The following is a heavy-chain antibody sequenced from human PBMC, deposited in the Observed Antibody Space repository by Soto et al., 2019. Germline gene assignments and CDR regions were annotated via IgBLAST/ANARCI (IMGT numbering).Heavy chain of an antibody. D-gene: IGHD3-10*01. J-gene: IGHJ6*02. CDR1: GGSISSSSYY. Sequence: PSETLSLTCTVSGGSISSSSYYWGWIRQPPGKGLEWIGSIYYSGSTYYNPSLKSRVTISVDTSKNQFSLKLSSVTAADTAVYYCARHEGERVRGVIIYSYYGMYVWSQGTTVTVSS. CDR3: ARHEGERVRGVIIYSYYGMYV. CDR2: IYYSGST. V-gene: IGHV4-39*01.